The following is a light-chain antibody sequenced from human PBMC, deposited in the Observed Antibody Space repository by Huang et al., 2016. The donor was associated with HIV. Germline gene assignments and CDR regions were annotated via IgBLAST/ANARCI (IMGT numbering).Light chain of an antibody. V-gene: IGKV1-9*01. CDR2: DAS. J-gene: IGKJ3*01. Sequence: IQLTQSPSSLSASVGDRVSMACRASQDVSTFLAWYQQRPGESPKLLIYDASTLQTGVPSRFRVFGSGTAFSLTITSLQPEDFATYYCQQLSAYPLSFGPGTRVDV. CDR1: QDVSTF. CDR3: QQLSAYPLS.